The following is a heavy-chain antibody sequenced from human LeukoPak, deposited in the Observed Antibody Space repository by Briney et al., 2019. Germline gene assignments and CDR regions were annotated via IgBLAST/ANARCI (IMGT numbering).Heavy chain of an antibody. J-gene: IGHJ6*02. Sequence: SETLSLTCPVSADSFSSHYWTWIGQPAGRGLEWIGYISYIGSTNYNPCLKSRVPISIDTSKNQLYLKLSSVTAADTALYYCAREGYYDSRGYWTYGMDVWGQGTTVSVSS. D-gene: IGHD3-22*01. CDR2: ISYIGST. CDR1: ADSFSSHY. V-gene: IGHV4-59*11. CDR3: AREGYYDSRGYWTYGMDV.